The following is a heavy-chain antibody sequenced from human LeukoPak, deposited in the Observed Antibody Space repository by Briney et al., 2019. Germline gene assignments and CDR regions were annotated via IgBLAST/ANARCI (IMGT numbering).Heavy chain of an antibody. Sequence: GGSLRLSCAASGFTFSSYEMNWVRQAPGKGLEWVSYISSSGSTIYYADSVKGRFTISRDNAKNSLYLQMNSLRAEDAAIYYCARDRRLASFDYGGQGTLVTVSS. J-gene: IGHJ4*02. V-gene: IGHV3-48*03. CDR2: ISSSGSTI. CDR3: ARDRRLASFDY. D-gene: IGHD6-25*01. CDR1: GFTFSSYE.